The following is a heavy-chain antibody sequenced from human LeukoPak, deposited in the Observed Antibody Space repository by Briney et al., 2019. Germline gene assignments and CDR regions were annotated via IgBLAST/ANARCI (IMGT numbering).Heavy chain of an antibody. J-gene: IGHJ4*02. D-gene: IGHD3-10*01. V-gene: IGHV3-7*01. CDR1: RFTISSYW. CDR2: IKQDGSEK. Sequence: GGSLRLSCAASRFTISSYWMSWVRQAPGKGLEWVANIKQDGSEKYYVDSVKGRFTISRDNAKNSLYLQMNSLRAEDTAVYYCAFGLWFGELLFDYGGQGTLVTVSS. CDR3: AFGLWFGELLFDY.